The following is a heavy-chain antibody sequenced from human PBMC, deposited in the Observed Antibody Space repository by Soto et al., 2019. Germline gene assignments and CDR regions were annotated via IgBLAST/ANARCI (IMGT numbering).Heavy chain of an antibody. CDR1: GGSISSSSYY. V-gene: IGHV4-39*07. CDR3: ARAPARYYYDSSGYYYGDYFDY. D-gene: IGHD3-22*01. Sequence: PSETLSLTCTVSGGSISSSSYYWGWIRQPPGKGLEWIGYIYHSGSTYYNPSLKSRVTFSVDRSKNQFSLNLSSVTAADTAVYYCARAPARYYYDSSGYYYGDYFDYWGQGTLVTVSS. J-gene: IGHJ4*02. CDR2: IYHSGST.